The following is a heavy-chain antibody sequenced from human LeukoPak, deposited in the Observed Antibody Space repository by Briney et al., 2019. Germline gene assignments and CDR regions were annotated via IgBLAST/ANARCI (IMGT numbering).Heavy chain of an antibody. Sequence: VASVEVSCKASGYTFTSYGISWVRQAPGQGLEWMGWISAYNGNTNYAQKLQGRVTMTTDTSTSTAYMELRSLRSDDTAVYYCAYWAGTADAFNGPFDYWGQGTRVTVSS. J-gene: IGHJ4*02. CDR3: AYWAGTADAFNGPFDY. V-gene: IGHV1-18*01. D-gene: IGHD6-13*01. CDR2: ISAYNGNT. CDR1: GYTFTSYG.